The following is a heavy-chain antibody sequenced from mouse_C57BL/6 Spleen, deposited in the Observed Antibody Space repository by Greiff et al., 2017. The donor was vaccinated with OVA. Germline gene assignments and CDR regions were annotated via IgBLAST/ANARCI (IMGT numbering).Heavy chain of an antibody. D-gene: IGHD2-2*01. J-gene: IGHJ3*01. CDR1: GFTFSDYG. Sequence: EVKLVESGGGLVKPGGSLKLSCAASGFTFSDYGMHWVRQAPEKGLEWVAYISSGSSTIYYADTVKGRFTISRDNAKNTLFLQMTSLRSEDTAMYYCANYGCDKGFAYWGQGTLVTVSA. V-gene: IGHV5-17*01. CDR2: ISSGSSTI. CDR3: ANYGCDKGFAY.